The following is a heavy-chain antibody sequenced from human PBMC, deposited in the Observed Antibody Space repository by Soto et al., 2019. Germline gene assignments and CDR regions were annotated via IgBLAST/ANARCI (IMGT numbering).Heavy chain of an antibody. Sequence: GASVKVSCKASGYTFTSYYMHWVRQAPGQGLEWMGIINPSGGSTSYAQKFQGRVTMTRDTSTSTVYMELSSLRSEDTAVYYCATSYCGGDCYANYYYYGMDVWGQGTTVTVSS. J-gene: IGHJ6*02. CDR3: ATSYCGGDCYANYYYYGMDV. V-gene: IGHV1-46*01. CDR1: GYTFTSYY. D-gene: IGHD2-21*02. CDR2: INPSGGST.